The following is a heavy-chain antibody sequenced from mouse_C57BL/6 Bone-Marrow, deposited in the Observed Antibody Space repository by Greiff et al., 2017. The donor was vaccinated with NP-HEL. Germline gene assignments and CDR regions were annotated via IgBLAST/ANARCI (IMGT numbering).Heavy chain of an antibody. D-gene: IGHD1-1*01. V-gene: IGHV2-2*01. Sequence: VKLQESGPGLVQPSQSLSITCTVSGFSLTSYGVHWVRQSPGKGLEWLGVIWSGGSTDYNAAFISRLSISKDNSKCQVFFKMSSLQADDTAIYYCARKNMYYYGTHYYAMDYWGQGTSVTVSS. CDR3: ARKNMYYYGTHYYAMDY. J-gene: IGHJ4*01. CDR2: IWSGGST. CDR1: GFSLTSYG.